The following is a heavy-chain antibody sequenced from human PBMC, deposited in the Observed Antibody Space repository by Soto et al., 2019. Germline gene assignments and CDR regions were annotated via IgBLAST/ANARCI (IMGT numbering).Heavy chain of an antibody. Sequence: SETLSLTCTVSGGSISSSSYYWGWIRQPPGKGLEWIGSIYYSGSTYYNPSLKSRVTISVDTSKNQFSLKLSSVTAADTAVYYCARGIAVAFFKQKRGAFDIWGQGTMVTVSS. D-gene: IGHD6-19*01. CDR2: IYYSGST. CDR3: ARGIAVAFFKQKRGAFDI. J-gene: IGHJ3*02. CDR1: GGSISSSSYY. V-gene: IGHV4-39*01.